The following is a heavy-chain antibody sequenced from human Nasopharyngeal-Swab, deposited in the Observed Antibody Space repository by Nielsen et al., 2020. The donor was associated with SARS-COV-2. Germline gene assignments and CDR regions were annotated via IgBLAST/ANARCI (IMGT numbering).Heavy chain of an antibody. CDR2: THHTGGT. CDR3: ACRIGIPPV. J-gene: IGHJ3*01. V-gene: IGHV4-4*02. CDR1: GVPMSSNTW. D-gene: IGHD1-26*01. Sequence: SQTLSLTCAVSGVPMSSNTWWTWVRQAPGKGLEWIGDTHHTGGTNYHPSLKSRVSISVDNSKNQLSLTLSSVTAADTAVYYCACRIGIPPVWGPGTMVTVSS.